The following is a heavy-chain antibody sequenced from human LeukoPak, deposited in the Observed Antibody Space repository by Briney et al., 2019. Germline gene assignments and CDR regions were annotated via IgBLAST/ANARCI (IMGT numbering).Heavy chain of an antibody. Sequence: SETLSLTCTVSGGSISSSSYYWGWIRQPPGKGLEWIVSIYYSGSTYYNPSLKSRVIIFLDTSKNQFSLKLSSVTAADTAVYYCARLWSTSCKGGSCPHQPNYWGQGTRVTVPS. CDR2: IYYSGST. CDR1: GGSISSSSYY. D-gene: IGHD2-15*01. V-gene: IGHV4-39*01. J-gene: IGHJ4*02. CDR3: ARLWSTSCKGGSCPHQPNY.